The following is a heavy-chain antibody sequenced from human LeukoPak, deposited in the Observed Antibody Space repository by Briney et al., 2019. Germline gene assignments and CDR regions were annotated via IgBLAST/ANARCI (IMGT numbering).Heavy chain of an antibody. Sequence: SVKVSCKASGGTFSSYAISWGRQAPGQGLEWRGRIIPILGIANYAQKFQGRVTITADKSTSTAYMELSSLRSEDTAVYYCARAHCGGDCYLFDYWGQGTLVTVSS. D-gene: IGHD2-21*02. J-gene: IGHJ4*02. CDR3: ARAHCGGDCYLFDY. V-gene: IGHV1-69*04. CDR1: GGTFSSYA. CDR2: IIPILGIA.